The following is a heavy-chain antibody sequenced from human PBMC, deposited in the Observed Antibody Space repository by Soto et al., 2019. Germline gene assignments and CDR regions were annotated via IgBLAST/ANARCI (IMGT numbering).Heavy chain of an antibody. V-gene: IGHV1-58*01. CDR2: IAVGSGNT. J-gene: IGHJ4*01. CDR3: AAGTYYDLGSGYPRDFDY. Sequence: SMEVFRKASGLHFNSFAVQWVGQGRGQRLEWIGWIAVGSGNTNYEQKFQERVTITRDRSTRTAYMELSSLRSEDTAVYYCAAGTYYDLGSGYPRDFDYWG. CDR1: GLHFNSFA. D-gene: IGHD3-3*01.